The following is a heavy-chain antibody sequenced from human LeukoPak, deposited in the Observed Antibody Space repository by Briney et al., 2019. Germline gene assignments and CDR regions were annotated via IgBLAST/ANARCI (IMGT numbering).Heavy chain of an antibody. CDR2: ISSSGSTI. D-gene: IGHD3-22*01. J-gene: IGHJ6*02. Sequence: GGSLRLSCAASGFTFSSYEMNWVRQAPGKGLEWVSYISSSGSTINYADSVKGRFTISRDNAKNSLYLQMNSLRAEDTAVYYCARIGIMIVVVNSMDVWGQGTTVTVSS. CDR1: GFTFSSYE. CDR3: ARIGIMIVVVNSMDV. V-gene: IGHV3-48*03.